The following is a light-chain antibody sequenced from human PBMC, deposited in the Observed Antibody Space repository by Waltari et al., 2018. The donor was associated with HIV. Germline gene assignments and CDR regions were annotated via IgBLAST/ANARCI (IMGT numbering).Light chain of an antibody. CDR3: AAWDGSLSVVI. Sequence: QSVLTQPPSASGTPGQRVTISCSGSSSNIGSNYVYWYQHLPGTAPKLLIYRNNPRPSGFPDRFSGSKSGTSASLAISGLRSEDEADYYCAAWDGSLSVVIFGGGTKLTVL. CDR1: SSNIGSNY. J-gene: IGLJ2*01. CDR2: RNN. V-gene: IGLV1-47*01.